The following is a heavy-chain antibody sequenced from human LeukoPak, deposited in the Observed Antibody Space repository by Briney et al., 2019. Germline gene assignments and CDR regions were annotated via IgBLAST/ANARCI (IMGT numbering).Heavy chain of an antibody. J-gene: IGHJ6*03. D-gene: IGHD6-6*01. CDR1: GGSISSHY. CDR3: ARVEYSSSYYYYYYMDV. Sequence: NPSETLSLTCTVSGGSISSHYWSWIRQPPGKGLEWIGYIYYSGSTNYNPSLKNRVTISVDTSENQFSLKLSSVTAPDTAVYYCARVEYSSSYYYYYYMDVWGKGTTVTVSS. CDR2: IYYSGST. V-gene: IGHV4-59*11.